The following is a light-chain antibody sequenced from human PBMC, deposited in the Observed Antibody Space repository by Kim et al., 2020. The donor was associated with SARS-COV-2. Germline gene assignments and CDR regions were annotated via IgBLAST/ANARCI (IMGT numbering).Light chain of an antibody. CDR2: DVN. V-gene: IGLV2-11*03. CDR1: RTDVGGYDL. CDR3: CSYAGTFNYA. J-gene: IGLJ1*01. Sequence: GQSFTIPCTGTRTDVGGYDLVSWYRQYPGKAPKPLIYDVNRRHSGVPDRFSGSKSANTASLTISGLLADDEADYYCCSYAGTFNYAFGTGTKVTVL.